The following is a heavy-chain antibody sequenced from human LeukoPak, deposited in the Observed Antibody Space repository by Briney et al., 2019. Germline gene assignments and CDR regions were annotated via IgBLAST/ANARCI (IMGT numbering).Heavy chain of an antibody. Sequence: PGGSLRLSCAASGFTFSSYAMSWVRQAPGKGPEWVSAISGSGGSTYYADSVKGRFTISRDNAKKTVSLQMNSLRPEDTGVYYCARAPSEIGGYYPEYFRHWGQGTLVTVSS. J-gene: IGHJ1*01. D-gene: IGHD3-22*01. V-gene: IGHV3-23*01. CDR2: ISGSGGST. CDR3: ARAPSEIGGYYPEYFRH. CDR1: GFTFSSYA.